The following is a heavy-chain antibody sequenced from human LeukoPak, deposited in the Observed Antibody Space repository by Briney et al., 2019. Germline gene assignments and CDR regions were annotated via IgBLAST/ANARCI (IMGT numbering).Heavy chain of an antibody. CDR1: GGXFXXXA. CDR2: IIPIFGTA. CDR3: ARDQEYCSGGSCYPDMDV. D-gene: IGHD2-15*01. V-gene: IGHV1-69*01. J-gene: IGHJ6*02. Sequence: GGXFXXXAISWVRQAPGQGXEWMGGIIPIFGTANYAQKFQGRVTITADESTSTAYMELSSLRSEDTAVYYCARDQEYCSGGSCYPDMDVWGQGTTVTVSS.